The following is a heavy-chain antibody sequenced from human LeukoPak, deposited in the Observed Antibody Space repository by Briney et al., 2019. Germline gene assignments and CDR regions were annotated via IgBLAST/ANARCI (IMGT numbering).Heavy chain of an antibody. V-gene: IGHV1-2*02. CDR3: ARGPQWELLRADAFDI. CDR1: GYTFTGYY. Sequence: ALVKVSCKASGYTFTGYYMHWVRQAPGQGLEWMGWINPNSGGTNYAQKFQGRVTMTRDTSISTAYMELSRLRSDDTAVYYCARGPQWELLRADAFDIWGQGTMVTVSS. D-gene: IGHD1-26*01. J-gene: IGHJ3*02. CDR2: INPNSGGT.